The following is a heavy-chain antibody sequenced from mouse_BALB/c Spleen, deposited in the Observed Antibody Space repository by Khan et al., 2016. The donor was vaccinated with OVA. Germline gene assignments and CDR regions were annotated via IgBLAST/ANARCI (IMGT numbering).Heavy chain of an antibody. V-gene: IGHV9-3-1*01. Sequence: QIQLVQSGPELKKPGETVQISCKASGFTFTNYGMNWVKQAPGKDLKWMGWINTYTGEPTFADDFKGRFAFSLEHSASTAYLQINSPKNDDTVTYFCARVGYNGTMDCWGQGTSVTVSS. CDR3: ARVGYNGTMDC. J-gene: IGHJ4*01. CDR2: INTYTGEP. D-gene: IGHD2-14*01. CDR1: GFTFTNYG.